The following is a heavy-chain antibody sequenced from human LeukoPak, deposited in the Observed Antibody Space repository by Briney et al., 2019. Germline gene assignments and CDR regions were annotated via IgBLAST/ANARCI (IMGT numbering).Heavy chain of an antibody. V-gene: IGHV3-30-3*01. CDR2: ISYDGSNK. D-gene: IGHD3-16*01. J-gene: IGHJ4*02. CDR3: AREWAKGLGYTATGVFDY. CDR1: GFTFSSYA. Sequence: GGSLRLSCAASGFTFSSYAMHWVRQAPGKGLEWVAVISYDGSNKYYADSVKGRFTISRDNSKNTLYLQMNSLRAEDTAVYYCAREWAKGLGYTATGVFDYWGQGTLVTVSS.